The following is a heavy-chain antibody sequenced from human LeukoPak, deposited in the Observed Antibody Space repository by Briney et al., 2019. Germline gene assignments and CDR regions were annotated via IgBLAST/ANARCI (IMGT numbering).Heavy chain of an antibody. Sequence: PSETLSLTCTVSGVSIRSSSYYWGWIRQPPGKGLERIGSIYYSGSTYYNPSLKSRVTISVDTSKNQFSLKLSSVTAADTAVYYCARSSESYDSSGYYSYYFDYWGQGTLVTVSS. CDR3: ARSSESYDSSGYYSYYFDY. D-gene: IGHD3-22*01. V-gene: IGHV4-39*07. J-gene: IGHJ4*02. CDR2: IYYSGST. CDR1: GVSIRSSSYY.